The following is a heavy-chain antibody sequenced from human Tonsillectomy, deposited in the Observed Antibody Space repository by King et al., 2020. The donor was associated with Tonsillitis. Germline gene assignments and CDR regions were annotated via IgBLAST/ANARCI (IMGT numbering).Heavy chain of an antibody. CDR1: GFIFSSFT. CDR2: ISTTDGKT. D-gene: IGHD3-10*01. CDR3: AKSGTAASLDLWFDS. V-gene: IGHV3-23*04. Sequence: VQLVESGGGLVQPGGSLKLSCAASGFIFSSFTISWVRQAPGKGLEWVSAISTTDGKTYYADSVKGRFTISRDISKNTLYLQMDSLTAEDTAVYYCAKSGTAASLDLWFDSWGQGTLVTGSS. J-gene: IGHJ5*01.